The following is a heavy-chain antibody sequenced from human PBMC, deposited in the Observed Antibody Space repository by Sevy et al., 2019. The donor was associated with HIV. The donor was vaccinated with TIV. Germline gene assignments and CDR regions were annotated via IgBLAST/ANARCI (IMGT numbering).Heavy chain of an antibody. Sequence: GGSLRLSCAASGFTFSAYWMHWVRQAPGKGLVWVSHINTDGSGTSYADSVKGRFTISRDNAKNTLYLQMNSLRAEDTAGYYCAKKGGYGAGSYYWYFGLWGRGTLVTVSS. D-gene: IGHD3-10*01. V-gene: IGHV3-74*01. CDR3: AKKGGYGAGSYYWYFGL. CDR1: GFTFSAYW. CDR2: INTDGSGT. J-gene: IGHJ2*01.